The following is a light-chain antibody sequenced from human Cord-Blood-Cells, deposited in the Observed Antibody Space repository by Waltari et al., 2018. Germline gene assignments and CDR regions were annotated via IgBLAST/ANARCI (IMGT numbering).Light chain of an antibody. V-gene: IGLV1-40*01. CDR1: SSNIGAGYD. CDR2: GNS. J-gene: IGLJ3*02. CDR3: QSYDSSLNWV. Sequence: QSVLTQPPSVSGAPGQRVTISCTGSSSNIGAGYDVHWYQQLPGTAPKLIIYGNSNRPSGVPDRFSGSKSGTSASLAITGLQAEDEADYYCQSYDSSLNWVFGGGTKLTVL.